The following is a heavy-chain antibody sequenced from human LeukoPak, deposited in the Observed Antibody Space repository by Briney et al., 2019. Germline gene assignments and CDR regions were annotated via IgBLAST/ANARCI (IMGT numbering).Heavy chain of an antibody. CDR2: ITGSSYYI. J-gene: IGHJ5*02. Sequence: GGTLRLSCGASGFTFSTYGMTWVRQAPGKGLEWISSITGSSYYIYYADSVRGRFTISRDNAKNSLYLQMNSLRAEDTAVYYCARTGQWLQLLTNWFDPWGQGTLGTVSS. D-gene: IGHD5-24*01. CDR3: ARTGQWLQLLTNWFDP. CDR1: GFTFSTYG. V-gene: IGHV3-21*04.